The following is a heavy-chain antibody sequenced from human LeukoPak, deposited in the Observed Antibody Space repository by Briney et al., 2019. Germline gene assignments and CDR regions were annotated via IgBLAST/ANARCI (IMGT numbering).Heavy chain of an antibody. J-gene: IGHJ6*03. D-gene: IGHD2-2*01. CDR1: GFTFSSYA. Sequence: GGSLRLSCAASGFTFSSYAMNWVRQAPGKGLEWISSISGSGDNTYYADSVKGRFTISRDNSKNTLYLQMNSLRAEDTAVYHCARGLPGGVPAAGGGYYYMDVWGKGTTVTVSS. CDR2: ISGSGDNT. CDR3: ARGLPGGVPAAGGGYYYMDV. V-gene: IGHV3-23*01.